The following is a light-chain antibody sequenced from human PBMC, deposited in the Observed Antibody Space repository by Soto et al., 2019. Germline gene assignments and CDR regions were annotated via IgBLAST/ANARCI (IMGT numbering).Light chain of an antibody. CDR2: EAS. V-gene: IGKV1-5*03. J-gene: IGKJ1*01. CDR1: QSISGS. Sequence: DIQMTQSPSTLSASVGDRVTITCRASQSISGSLAWYQQKPGKAPKLLIYEASNLKSGVPSRFSGSGSGTEYTLTISSLQPDDYASYYCQQYNGYGTFGQGTRVEIK. CDR3: QQYNGYGT.